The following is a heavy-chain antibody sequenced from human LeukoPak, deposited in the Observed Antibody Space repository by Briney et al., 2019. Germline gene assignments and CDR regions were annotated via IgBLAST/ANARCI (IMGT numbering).Heavy chain of an antibody. D-gene: IGHD4/OR15-4a*01. CDR3: ARDAMVLRSRRLYYYYMDV. V-gene: IGHV3-11*01. CDR2: ISSSGSTI. Sequence: PGGSLRLSCAASGFTFSDYYMSWIRQAPGKGLEWVSYISSSGSTIYYADSVKGRFTISRDNAKNSLYLQMNSLRAEDTAVYYCARDAMVLRSRRLYYYYMDVWGKGTTVTISS. J-gene: IGHJ6*03. CDR1: GFTFSDYY.